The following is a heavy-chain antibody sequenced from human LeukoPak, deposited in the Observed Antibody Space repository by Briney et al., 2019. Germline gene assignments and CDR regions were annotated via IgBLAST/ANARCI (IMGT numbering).Heavy chain of an antibody. V-gene: IGHV3-23*01. D-gene: IGHD2-21*02. Sequence: GGSLRLSCAASGFTFSSYAMSWVRQAPGKGLEWVSAIGGSGAGTYYADSVKGRFTISRDNSKNTLYLQMNSLRAEDTAVYYCAKGGGIVVVTAHDYWGQGTLVTVSS. J-gene: IGHJ4*02. CDR3: AKGGGIVVVTAHDY. CDR2: IGGSGAGT. CDR1: GFTFSSYA.